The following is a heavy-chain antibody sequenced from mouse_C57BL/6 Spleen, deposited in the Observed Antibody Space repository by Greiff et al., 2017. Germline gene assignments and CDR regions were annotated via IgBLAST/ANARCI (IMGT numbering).Heavy chain of an antibody. CDR3: ARGNDGSDY. J-gene: IGHJ2*01. Sequence: EVKLMESGGGLVKPGGSLKLSCAASGFTFSSYAMSWVRQTPEKRLEWVATINDGGSYTYYPDNVKGRFTISRDNAKNNLYLQMSHLKSEDTAMYYCARGNDGSDYWGQGTTLTVSS. V-gene: IGHV5-4*03. D-gene: IGHD2-3*01. CDR1: GFTFSSYA. CDR2: INDGGSYT.